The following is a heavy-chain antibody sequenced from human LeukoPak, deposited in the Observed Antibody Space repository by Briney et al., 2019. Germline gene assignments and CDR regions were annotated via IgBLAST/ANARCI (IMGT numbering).Heavy chain of an antibody. D-gene: IGHD2-15*01. CDR1: GGSISSGGYY. J-gene: IGHJ2*01. Sequence: SQTLSLTCTVSGGSISSGGYYWSWIRQHPGKGLEWIGYIYYSGSTYYNPSLKSRVTISVDTPKNQFSLKLSSVTAADTAVYYCARDQNYCSGGSCYPRYWYFDLWGRGTLVTVSS. CDR2: IYYSGST. V-gene: IGHV4-31*03. CDR3: ARDQNYCSGGSCYPRYWYFDL.